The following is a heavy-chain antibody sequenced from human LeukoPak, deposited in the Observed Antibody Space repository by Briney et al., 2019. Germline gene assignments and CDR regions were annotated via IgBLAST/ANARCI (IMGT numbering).Heavy chain of an antibody. D-gene: IGHD1-14*01. V-gene: IGHV3-7*03. CDR3: ARDRQNHYYMDV. Sequence: HGGSLRLSCAASGFTFSDHWMNWVRQAPGKGLEGVANINQDGSVKSYVDSVKGRFTISRDNAKNSLYQQLNSLRAEDTAVYYCARDRQNHYYMDVWGEGSTVIVSS. J-gene: IGHJ6*03. CDR1: GFTFSDHW. CDR2: INQDGSVK.